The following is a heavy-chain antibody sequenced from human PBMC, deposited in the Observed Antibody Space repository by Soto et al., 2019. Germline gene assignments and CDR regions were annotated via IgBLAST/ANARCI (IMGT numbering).Heavy chain of an antibody. CDR2: FHYTGIS. D-gene: IGHD4-4*01. Sequence: SETLSLTCTVSEGSIRGYYWSWIRQPPGKGLEWIGYFHYTGISNYNSSLKSRVTMSLDTSKNQFSLKLSSVSAADTAVYYCARGASNWQYFDYWGQGALVTVSS. CDR1: EGSIRGYY. J-gene: IGHJ4*02. CDR3: ARGASNWQYFDY. V-gene: IGHV4-59*01.